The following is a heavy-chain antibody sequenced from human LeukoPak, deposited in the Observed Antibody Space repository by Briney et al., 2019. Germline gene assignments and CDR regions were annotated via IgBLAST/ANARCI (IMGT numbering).Heavy chain of an antibody. CDR2: INHSGST. V-gene: IGHV4-34*01. CDR3: ARTRYYYGSGSYLVFGARNWFDP. J-gene: IGHJ5*02. D-gene: IGHD3-10*01. CDR1: GGSFSGYY. Sequence: SETLSLTCAVYGGSFSGYYWSWIRQPPGKGLEWIGEINHSGSTNYNPSLKSRVTISVDTSKNQFSLKLSSVTAADTAVYYCARTRYYYGSGSYLVFGARNWFDPWGQGTLVTVSS.